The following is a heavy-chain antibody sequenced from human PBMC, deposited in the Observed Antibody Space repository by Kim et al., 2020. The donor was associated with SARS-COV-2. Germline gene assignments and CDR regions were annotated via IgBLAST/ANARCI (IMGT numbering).Heavy chain of an antibody. CDR2: IYHSGST. J-gene: IGHJ6*03. D-gene: IGHD4-17*01. Sequence: SETLSLTCAVSGGSISSSNWWSWVRQPPGKGLEWIGEIYHSGSTNYNPSLKSRVTISVDKSKNQFSLKLSSVTAADTAVYYCARKVGDYEGNYYYYYYMDVWGKGTTVTVSS. CDR1: GGSISSSNW. V-gene: IGHV4-4*02. CDR3: ARKVGDYEGNYYYYYYMDV.